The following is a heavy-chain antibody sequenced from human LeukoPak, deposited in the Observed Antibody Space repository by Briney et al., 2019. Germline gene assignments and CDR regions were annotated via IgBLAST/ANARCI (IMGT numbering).Heavy chain of an antibody. V-gene: IGHV1-18*01. Sequence: ASVKVSCKASGYTFTSYGISWVRQAPGQGLEWMGWISAYNGNTNYAQKLQGRVTMTTNTSTTTAYMELRSLRSDDKAVYYCARRIAAAGKVGLFDYWGQGTLVTVSS. CDR2: ISAYNGNT. D-gene: IGHD6-13*01. CDR1: GYTFTSYG. CDR3: ARRIAAAGKVGLFDY. J-gene: IGHJ4*02.